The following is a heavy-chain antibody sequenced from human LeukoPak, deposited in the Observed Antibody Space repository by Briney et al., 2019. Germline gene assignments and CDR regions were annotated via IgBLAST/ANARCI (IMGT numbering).Heavy chain of an antibody. D-gene: IGHD3-22*01. V-gene: IGHV4-59*08. CDR1: GGSISSYY. CDR2: IHYSGST. CDR3: ARSTSGGYYYALDY. Sequence: SETLSLTCTVSGGSISSYYWSWIRQPPGKGLEWIGYIHYSGSTNSKPSLKSRVTISVDTSKNQLSLKLSSVTAADTAVYYCARSTSGGYYYALDYWGQGTLVTVSS. J-gene: IGHJ4*02.